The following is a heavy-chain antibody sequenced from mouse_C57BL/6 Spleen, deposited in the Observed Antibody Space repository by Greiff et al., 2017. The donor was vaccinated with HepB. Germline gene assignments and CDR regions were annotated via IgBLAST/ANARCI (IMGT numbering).Heavy chain of an antibody. CDR1: GYTFTDYY. D-gene: IGHD1-1*01. CDR2: IYPGSGNT. Sequence: VQLQQSGAELVRPGASVKLSCKASGYTFTDYYINWVKQRPGQGLEWIARIYPGSGNTYYNEKFKGKATLTAEKSSSTAYMQLSSLTSEDSAVYFCAREKRGLLPASYYFDYWGQGTTLTVSS. CDR3: AREKRGLLPASYYFDY. V-gene: IGHV1-76*01. J-gene: IGHJ2*01.